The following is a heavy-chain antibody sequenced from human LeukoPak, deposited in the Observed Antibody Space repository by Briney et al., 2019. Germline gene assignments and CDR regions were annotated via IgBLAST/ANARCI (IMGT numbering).Heavy chain of an antibody. J-gene: IGHJ6*03. CDR3: ARGGFPVHYYYMDV. CDR2: MNSDGSRT. Sequence: GGSLGLSCAASGFTFSSYWMHWVRQAPGKGLVWVSGMNSDGSRTSYADSVKGRFTISRDNAKNTLYLQMNSLRVEDTAVYYCARGGFPVHYYYMDVWGKGTTVTISS. D-gene: IGHD5-12*01. V-gene: IGHV3-74*01. CDR1: GFTFSSYW.